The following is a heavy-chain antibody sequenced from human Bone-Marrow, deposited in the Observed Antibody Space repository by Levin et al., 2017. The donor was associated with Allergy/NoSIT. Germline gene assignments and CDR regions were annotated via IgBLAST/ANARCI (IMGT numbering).Heavy chain of an antibody. CDR3: ARGHQERYCSSTSCHLFLPGWIQLWTYFDY. CDR1: GGSFSGYY. D-gene: IGHD2-2*01. V-gene: IGHV4-34*01. J-gene: IGHJ4*02. Sequence: SETLSLTCAVYGGSFSGYYWSWIRQPPGKGLEWIGEINHSGSTNYNPSLKSRVTISVDTSENQFSLKLSSVTAADTAVYYCARGHQERYCSSTSCHLFLPGWIQLWTYFDYWGQGTLVTVSS. CDR2: INHSGST.